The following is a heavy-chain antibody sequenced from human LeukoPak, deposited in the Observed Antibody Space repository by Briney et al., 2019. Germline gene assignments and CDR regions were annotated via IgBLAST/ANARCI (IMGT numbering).Heavy chain of an antibody. J-gene: IGHJ1*01. CDR1: GYTFTGYY. CDR3: ARGGGFYHSSGYKLEYFQH. D-gene: IGHD3-22*01. CDR2: INPNSGGT. Sequence: ASVKVSCKASGYTFTGYYMHWVRQAPGQGLEWMGWINPNSGGTNYAQKFQGRVTMTRDTSISTAYMELSSLRSEDTAVYYCARGGGFYHSSGYKLEYFQHWGQGTLVTVSS. V-gene: IGHV1-2*02.